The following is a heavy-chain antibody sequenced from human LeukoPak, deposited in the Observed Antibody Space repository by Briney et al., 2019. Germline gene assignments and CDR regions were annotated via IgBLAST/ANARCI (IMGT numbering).Heavy chain of an antibody. CDR2: IRYDGSNK. CDR3: AKRRVAVAGV. D-gene: IGHD6-19*01. J-gene: IGHJ4*02. Sequence: GGSLRLSSAASGFTFSSYGMHWVRQAPGKGLEWVAFIRYDGSNKYYADSVKGRFTISRDNSKNTLYLQMNSLRAEDTAVYYCAKRRVAVAGVWGQGTLVTVSS. CDR1: GFTFSSYG. V-gene: IGHV3-30*02.